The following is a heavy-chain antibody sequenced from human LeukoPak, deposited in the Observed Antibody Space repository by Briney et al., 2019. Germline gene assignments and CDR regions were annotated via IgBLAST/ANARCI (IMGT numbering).Heavy chain of an antibody. CDR1: GFTFSSYW. CDR3: ARAKLRYFDWMGMDV. Sequence: GGSLRLSCAASGFTFSSYWMHWVRQAPGKGLVWVSYISSSGSTIYYADSVKGRFTISRDNAKNSLYLQMNSLRAEDTAVYYCARAKLRYFDWMGMDVWGQGTTVTVSS. V-gene: IGHV3-48*04. D-gene: IGHD3-9*01. CDR2: ISSSGSTI. J-gene: IGHJ6*02.